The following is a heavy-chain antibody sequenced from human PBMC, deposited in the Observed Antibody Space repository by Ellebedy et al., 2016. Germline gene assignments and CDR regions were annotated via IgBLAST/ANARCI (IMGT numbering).Heavy chain of an antibody. D-gene: IGHD6-19*01. V-gene: IGHV4-34*01. Sequence: GSLRLXXAVYGGSFSGYYWSRIRQPPGKGPEWIGEINHGGSTNYNPSLTSRVTISVDTSKNQFSLKLSSVTAADTAVYYCAKGVGDNSGWYLIYWGRGTLVTVSS. J-gene: IGHJ4*02. CDR2: INHGGST. CDR1: GGSFSGYY. CDR3: AKGVGDNSGWYLIY.